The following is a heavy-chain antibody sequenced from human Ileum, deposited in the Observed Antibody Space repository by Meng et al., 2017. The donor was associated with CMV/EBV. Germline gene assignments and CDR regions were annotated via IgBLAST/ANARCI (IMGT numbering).Heavy chain of an antibody. V-gene: IGHV3-21*06. J-gene: IGHJ6*02. CDR3: ARDVRGPDYYYGMDV. Sequence: GGSLRLSCAASGFTFSSYAMSWVRQAPGKGLEWISHISTTSAYIDYADSVKGRFTISRDNARNSLFLQMNSLRAEDTAVYYCARDVRGPDYYYGMDVWGQGTTVTVSS. CDR2: ISTTSAYI. CDR1: GFTFSSYA. D-gene: IGHD3-10*02.